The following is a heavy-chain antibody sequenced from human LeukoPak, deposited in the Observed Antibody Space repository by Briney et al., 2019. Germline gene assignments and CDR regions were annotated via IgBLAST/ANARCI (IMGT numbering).Heavy chain of an antibody. V-gene: IGHV1-3*01. Sequence: ASVKVSCNASGYTFTSYAMHWVRQAPGQRLEWMGWINAGNGNTKYSQKFQGRVTITRDTSASTAYMELRSLRSDDTAVYYCARLYCSGGSCYSGEHYWGQGTLVTVSS. CDR3: ARLYCSGGSCYSGEHY. CDR1: GYTFTSYA. CDR2: INAGNGNT. J-gene: IGHJ4*02. D-gene: IGHD2-15*01.